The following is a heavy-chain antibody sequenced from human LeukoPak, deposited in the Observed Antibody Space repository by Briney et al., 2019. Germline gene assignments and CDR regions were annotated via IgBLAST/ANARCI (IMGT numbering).Heavy chain of an antibody. V-gene: IGHV4-4*07. Sequence: PSETLSLTCTVSGGSISSYYWSWIRQPAGKGLEWIGRIYTSGSTNYNPSLKSRVTMSEDTSKNQFSLKLSSVTAADTAMYYCARTRGYSSGWYYFDYWGQGTLVTVSS. D-gene: IGHD6-19*01. CDR1: GGSISSYY. J-gene: IGHJ4*02. CDR3: ARTRGYSSGWYYFDY. CDR2: IYTSGST.